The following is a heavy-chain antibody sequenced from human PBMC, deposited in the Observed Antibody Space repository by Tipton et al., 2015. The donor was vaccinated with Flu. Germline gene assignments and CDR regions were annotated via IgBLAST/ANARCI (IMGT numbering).Heavy chain of an antibody. CDR3: ARRDYSNYVSEPKNWFDP. J-gene: IGHJ5*02. Sequence: TLSLTCTVSGGSISSGGAYWSWIRQHPGKGLEWIGCVYYSGSTYYNPSLESRLTISVDTSKNQFSLRMNSVTAADTAVYYCARRDYSNYVSEPKNWFDPWGRGTLVTVSS. D-gene: IGHD4-11*01. CDR2: VYYSGST. V-gene: IGHV4-31*03. CDR1: GGSISSGGAY.